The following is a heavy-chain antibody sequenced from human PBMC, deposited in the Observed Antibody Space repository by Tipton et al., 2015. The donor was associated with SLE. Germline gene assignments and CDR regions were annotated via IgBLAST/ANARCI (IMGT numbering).Heavy chain of an antibody. Sequence: QLVQSGAEVKKAGESLRISCKGTGYSFSSFWIAWVREMPGKGLELMGIIWPDDSDARYSPSFQGQVTMSVDKSVSTAYLQWSSLKASDTAIYYCARRGSAVTEIDVGGQGTTVTGSS. CDR1: GYSFSSFW. D-gene: IGHD2-21*02. CDR2: IWPDDSDA. CDR3: ARRGSAVTEIDV. V-gene: IGHV5-51*03. J-gene: IGHJ6*02.